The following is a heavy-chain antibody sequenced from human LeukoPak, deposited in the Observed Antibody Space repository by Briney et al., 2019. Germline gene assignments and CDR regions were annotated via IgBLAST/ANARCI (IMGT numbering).Heavy chain of an antibody. Sequence: PGGSLRLSCAASGFTVSSNYMGWVRQDPGKGLEWVSVIYSGGTTNYADSVKGRFSISRDNSKNTLYLQMNSLRAEDTALYYCARGPRAPYYGMDVWGQGTTVTVSS. CDR1: GFTVSSNY. CDR3: ARGPRAPYYGMDV. V-gene: IGHV3-53*01. CDR2: IYSGGTT. J-gene: IGHJ6*02.